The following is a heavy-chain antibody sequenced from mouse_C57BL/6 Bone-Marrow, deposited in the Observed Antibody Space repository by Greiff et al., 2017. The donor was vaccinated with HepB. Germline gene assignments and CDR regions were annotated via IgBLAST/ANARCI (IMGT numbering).Heavy chain of an antibody. CDR2: IRSKSNNYAT. V-gene: IGHV10-1*01. J-gene: IGHJ4*01. D-gene: IGHD2-4*01. CDR3: VMEGLRRGGAMDY. Sequence: EVHLVESGGGLVQPKGSLKLSCAASGFSFNTYAMNWVRQAPGKGLEWVARIRSKSNNYATYYAASVKDRFTISRADSESMLYLQMNNLETEETAMYYCVMEGLRRGGAMDYWGQGTSVTVSS. CDR1: GFSFNTYA.